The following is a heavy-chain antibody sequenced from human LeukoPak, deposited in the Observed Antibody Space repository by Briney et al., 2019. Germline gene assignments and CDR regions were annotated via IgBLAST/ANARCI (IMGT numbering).Heavy chain of an antibody. CDR2: ISSSSDSI. V-gene: IGHV3-48*02. D-gene: IGHD5-12*01. CDR3: ARAMRSGYDY. Sequence: GGSLRLSCAASGFTFSDYGMNWVRQAPGKRLEWVSYISSSSDSIYYADSVKGRFTISRDNAENSLYLQMNSLRDENTAVYFCARAMRSGYDYWGQGTLVTVSS. J-gene: IGHJ4*02. CDR1: GFTFSDYG.